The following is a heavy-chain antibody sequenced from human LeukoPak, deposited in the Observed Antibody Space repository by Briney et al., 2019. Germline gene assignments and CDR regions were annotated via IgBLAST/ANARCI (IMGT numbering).Heavy chain of an antibody. CDR3: ARTDYADAFDI. D-gene: IGHD4-17*01. J-gene: IGHJ3*02. V-gene: IGHV3-30*03. CDR2: ISYDGSNK. CDR1: GFTFSSYG. Sequence: PGGSLRLSCAASGFTFSSYGMHWVRQAPGKGLEWVAVISYDGSNKYYADSVKGRFTISRDNSKNTLYLQMNSLRAEDTAVYYCARTDYADAFDIWGQGTMVTVSS.